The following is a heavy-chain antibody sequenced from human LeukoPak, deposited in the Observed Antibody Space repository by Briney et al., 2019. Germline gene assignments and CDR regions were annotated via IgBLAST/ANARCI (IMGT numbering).Heavy chain of an antibody. Sequence: PSETLSLTCTVSGDFFISSSNYWVWIRQPPGTGLEWVGSIYYDGSTYYNSALKGRATIFADTSKSQFSLKLNSVIAADTAVYYCGRRGLLVPASWGQGTLVTVSS. V-gene: IGHV4-39*01. D-gene: IGHD2-2*01. CDR1: GDFFISSSNY. CDR2: IYYDGST. J-gene: IGHJ5*02. CDR3: GRRGLLVPAS.